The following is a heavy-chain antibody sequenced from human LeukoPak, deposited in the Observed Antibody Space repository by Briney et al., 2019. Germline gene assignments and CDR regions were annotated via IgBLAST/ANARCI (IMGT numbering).Heavy chain of an antibody. V-gene: IGHV4-4*07. CDR3: ASGYSSGWAGLEDY. CDR2: IYTSGST. CDR1: GGSISSYY. J-gene: IGHJ4*02. D-gene: IGHD6-19*01. Sequence: PSETLSLTCTVSGGSISSYYWSWIGQPAGKGLEWIGRIYTSGSTNYNPSLKSRVTMSVDTSKNQFSLKLGSVTAADTAVYYCASGYSSGWAGLEDYWGQGTLVTASS.